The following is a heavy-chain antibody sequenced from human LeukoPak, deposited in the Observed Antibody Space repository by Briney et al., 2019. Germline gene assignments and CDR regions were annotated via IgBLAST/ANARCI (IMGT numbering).Heavy chain of an antibody. J-gene: IGHJ4*02. V-gene: IGHV4-4*09. Sequence: SETLSLTCTVSGGSISSYYWSWIRQPPGKGLEWIGYIYTSGSTNYNPSLKSRVTISVDTSKNQFSLKLSSVTAADTAVYYCAGRGYDFWSGLSPDYWGQGTLVTVSS. CDR3: AGRGYDFWSGLSPDY. CDR2: IYTSGST. CDR1: GGSISSYY. D-gene: IGHD3-3*01.